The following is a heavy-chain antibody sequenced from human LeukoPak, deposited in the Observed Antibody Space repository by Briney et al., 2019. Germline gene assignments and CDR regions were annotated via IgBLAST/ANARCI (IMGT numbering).Heavy chain of an antibody. D-gene: IGHD6-6*01. CDR2: ISGSGGST. Sequence: GGSLRLSCAASVFTFSSYAMSWVRQAPGKGLEWVSAISGSGGSTYYADSVKGRFTISRDNSKNTLYLQMNSLRAEDTAVYYCAKDEVPNSSSSAWFDPWGQGTLVTVSS. V-gene: IGHV3-23*01. CDR3: AKDEVPNSSSSAWFDP. CDR1: VFTFSSYA. J-gene: IGHJ5*02.